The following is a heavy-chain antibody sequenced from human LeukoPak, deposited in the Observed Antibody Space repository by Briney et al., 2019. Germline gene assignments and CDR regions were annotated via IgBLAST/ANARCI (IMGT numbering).Heavy chain of an antibody. CDR2: IYSGGST. CDR1: GFTVSSNY. CDR3: AKAPGSTAAVNWFDP. D-gene: IGHD2-2*01. Sequence: GGSLRLSCAASGFTVSSNYMSWVRQAPGKGLEWVSVIYSGGSTYYADSVKGRFTISRDNSKNTLFLQMNSLRPEDTAVYYCAKAPGSTAAVNWFDPWGQGSLVTVSS. J-gene: IGHJ5*02. V-gene: IGHV3-66*01.